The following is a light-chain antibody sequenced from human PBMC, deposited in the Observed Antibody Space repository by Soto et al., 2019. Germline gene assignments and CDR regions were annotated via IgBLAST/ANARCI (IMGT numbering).Light chain of an antibody. CDR1: ISDFVVYNY. Sequence: QSVLTQPASVSGSPGQSITISCTGTISDFVVYNYVSWYQQHPGKAPKLMIYGVSNRPSWVSNRFSGSKSGNTASLTISGLQADDEADYYCSSHTISSALQVFGTGTKVTVL. J-gene: IGLJ1*01. V-gene: IGLV2-14*01. CDR2: GVS. CDR3: SSHTISSALQV.